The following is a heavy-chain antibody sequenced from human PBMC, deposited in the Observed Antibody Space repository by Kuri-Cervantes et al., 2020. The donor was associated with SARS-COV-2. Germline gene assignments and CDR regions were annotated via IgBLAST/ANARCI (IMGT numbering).Heavy chain of an antibody. V-gene: IGHV3-21*01. CDR1: GFMFSNYW. J-gene: IGHJ4*02. D-gene: IGHD1-26*01. CDR2: ISSSSSYI. CDR3: ATTLVGARNY. Sequence: GESLKISCAASGFMFSNYWMSWVRQAPGKGLEWVSSISSSSSYIYYADSVKGRFTISRDNAKNSLYLQMNSLRAEDTAVYYCATTLVGARNYWGQGTLVTVSS.